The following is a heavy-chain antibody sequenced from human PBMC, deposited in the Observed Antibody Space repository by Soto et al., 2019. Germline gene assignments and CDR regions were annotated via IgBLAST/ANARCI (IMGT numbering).Heavy chain of an antibody. CDR2: IYHSGST. J-gene: IGHJ5*02. V-gene: IGHV4-38-2*02. CDR1: GYSISSGYY. Sequence: SETLSLTCAVSGYSISSGYYWGWIRQPPGKGLEWIGSIYHSGSTYYNPSLKSRVTISVDTSKNQFSLKLSSVTAADTAVYYCAREALDYYGSGLNWFDPWGQGTLVTVSS. CDR3: AREALDYYGSGLNWFDP. D-gene: IGHD3-10*01.